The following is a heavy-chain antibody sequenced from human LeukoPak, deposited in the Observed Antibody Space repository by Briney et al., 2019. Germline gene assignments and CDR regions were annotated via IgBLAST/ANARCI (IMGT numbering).Heavy chain of an antibody. CDR1: GGSISSGSYY. V-gene: IGHV4-61*02. CDR2: IYTSGST. CDR3: AREGDSSSWSVDH. D-gene: IGHD6-13*01. J-gene: IGHJ4*02. Sequence: SQTLSLTCTVSGGSISSGSYYWSWIRQPAGKGLEWIGRIYTSGSTNYNPSLKSRVTISVDTSKNQFSLRLNSVTAADTAVYYCAREGDSSSWSVDHWGQGTLVTVSS.